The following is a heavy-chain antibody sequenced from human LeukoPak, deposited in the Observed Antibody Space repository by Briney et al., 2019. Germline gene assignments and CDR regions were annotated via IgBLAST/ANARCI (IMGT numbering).Heavy chain of an antibody. CDR1: GFTFSDYG. J-gene: IGHJ4*02. Sequence: GGSLRLSCAASGFTFSDYGMHWVRQAPGKGLEWVAVISYDGSNKYYADSVKGRFTISRDDSKNTLYLQMNSLRAEDTAVYYCAKDPPIAAALDYWGQGTLVTVSS. V-gene: IGHV3-30*18. CDR2: ISYDGSNK. D-gene: IGHD6-13*01. CDR3: AKDPPIAAALDY.